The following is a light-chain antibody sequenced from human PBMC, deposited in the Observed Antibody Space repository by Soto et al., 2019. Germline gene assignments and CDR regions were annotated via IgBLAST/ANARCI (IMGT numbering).Light chain of an antibody. V-gene: IGKV3-11*01. CDR1: QSVSSY. CDR3: QQRSNWPPYT. Sequence: EIVLTQSPATLSLSPGERATLSCRASQSVSSYLAWYHQKPGQAPRRLIYDASTRATAIPARFISSGSGTDFSLTISSLQAQDYVVYYCQQRSNWPPYTFGQGTKLEIK. J-gene: IGKJ2*01. CDR2: DAS.